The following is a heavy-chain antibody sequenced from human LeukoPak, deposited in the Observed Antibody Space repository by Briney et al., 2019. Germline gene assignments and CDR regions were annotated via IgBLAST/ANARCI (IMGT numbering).Heavy chain of an antibody. CDR1: GFTFSSYA. CDR2: ISGSGGST. CDR3: AKESRGYSGYDYDY. J-gene: IGHJ4*02. D-gene: IGHD5-12*01. V-gene: IGHV3-23*01. Sequence: GGSLRLSCAASGFTFSSYAMSWVRQAPGKGLDWVSAISGSGGSTYYADSVKGRFTISRDNSKNTLYLQMNSLRAEDTAVYYCAKESRGYSGYDYDYWGQGTLVTVSS.